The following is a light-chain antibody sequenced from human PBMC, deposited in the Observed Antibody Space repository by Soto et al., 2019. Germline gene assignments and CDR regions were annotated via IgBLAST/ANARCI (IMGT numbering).Light chain of an antibody. CDR2: EVS. J-gene: IGLJ2*01. Sequence: QSALTQPASVSGSPGQSIAISCTGTGSDIGIYNYVSWYQQYPGQPPKLMIFEVSNRPSGVSNRFSGSKSGNTASLTISGLQAEDEADYYCSSYTGSSTLVLFGGGTKLTVL. CDR3: SSYTGSSTLVL. CDR1: GSDIGIYNY. V-gene: IGLV2-14*01.